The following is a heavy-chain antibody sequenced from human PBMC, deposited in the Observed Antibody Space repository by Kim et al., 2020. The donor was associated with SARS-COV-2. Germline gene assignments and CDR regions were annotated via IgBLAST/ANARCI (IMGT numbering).Heavy chain of an antibody. V-gene: IGHV3-48*02. Sequence: YADSVKGRFTISRDNARNSLSLQMNSLRDEDTAVYYCARGAVAGRGPFDYWGQGTLVTVSS. J-gene: IGHJ4*02. D-gene: IGHD6-19*01. CDR3: ARGAVAGRGPFDY.